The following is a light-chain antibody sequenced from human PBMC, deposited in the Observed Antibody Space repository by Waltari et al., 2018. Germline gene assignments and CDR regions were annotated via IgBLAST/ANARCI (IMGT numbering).Light chain of an antibody. J-gene: IGKJ1*01. V-gene: IGKV4-1*01. CDR3: QQYYSTCQ. Sequence: DIVMTQSPDSLAVSLGERATTHFKSSQSVLHSSNNKNYLAWYQQKPGQPPKLLIYWASTRESGVPDRFSGSGSGTDFTLTISSLQAEDVAVYYCQQYYSTCQFGQGTKVEIK. CDR1: QSVLHSSNNKNY. CDR2: WAS.